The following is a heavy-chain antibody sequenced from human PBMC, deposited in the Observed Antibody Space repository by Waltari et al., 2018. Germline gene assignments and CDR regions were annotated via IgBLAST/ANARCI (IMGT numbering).Heavy chain of an antibody. D-gene: IGHD4-17*01. CDR3: AREGLVHAFDF. V-gene: IGHV3-7*01. CDR2: IKHDGFEK. Sequence: EVQLVVSGGGLVQPGGSLRRSCAAPGFTVSGFWLSWVCQAPGKGLEWVANIKHDGFEKYSVDSVKGRFTISRDNAKNSLYLVMNSLRAEDTAVYFCAREGLVHAFDFWGQGTMVTVSS. J-gene: IGHJ3*01. CDR1: GFTVSGFW.